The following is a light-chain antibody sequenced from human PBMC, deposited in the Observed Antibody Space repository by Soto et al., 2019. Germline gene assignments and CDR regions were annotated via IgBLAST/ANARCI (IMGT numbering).Light chain of an antibody. CDR1: QSVVEN. CDR2: RAS. V-gene: IGKV3-15*01. Sequence: EVVLTQSPATLSVSPGERATLSCRASQSVVENLAWYQQKPGQAPRLLIYRASTRATGVPDRFSGAGSGTEFTLTIRSLQSEYFAVYYCQQYDKWPPITFGQGTRLEVK. CDR3: QQYDKWPPIT. J-gene: IGKJ5*01.